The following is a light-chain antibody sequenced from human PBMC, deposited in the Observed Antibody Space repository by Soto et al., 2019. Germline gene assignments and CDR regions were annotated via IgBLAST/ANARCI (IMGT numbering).Light chain of an antibody. V-gene: IGKV3-20*01. CDR1: QSVSSTY. CDR2: GSS. J-gene: IGKJ1*01. Sequence: EIVMTQSPATLSVSPGERATLSCRASQSVSSTYLAWYQQKPGQAPRLLIYGSSSRATGIPDRFSGSGSGTIFTLTISRLEPEDFAVYYCQHYGSSPRTFGQGTKVDIK. CDR3: QHYGSSPRT.